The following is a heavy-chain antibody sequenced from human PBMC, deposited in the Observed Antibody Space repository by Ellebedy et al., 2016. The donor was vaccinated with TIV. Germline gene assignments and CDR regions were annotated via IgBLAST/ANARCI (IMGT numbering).Heavy chain of an antibody. CDR2: ISYDGSNK. CDR3: ARDRTPKLLLHGMDV. CDR1: GFTFSSYA. J-gene: IGHJ6*02. V-gene: IGHV3-30*04. Sequence: GESLKISXAASGFTFSSYAMHWVRQAPGKGLEWVAVISYDGSNKYYADSVKGRFTISRDNSKNTLYLQMNSLRAEDTAVYYCARDRTPKLLLHGMDVWGQGTTVTVSS. D-gene: IGHD2-15*01.